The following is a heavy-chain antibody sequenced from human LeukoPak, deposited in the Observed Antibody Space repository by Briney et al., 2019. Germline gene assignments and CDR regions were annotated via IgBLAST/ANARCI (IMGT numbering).Heavy chain of an antibody. CDR2: IKSKIGGGTT. D-gene: IGHD1-14*01. CDR3: AKDTTPPKAGLDP. V-gene: IGHV3-15*01. Sequence: PGGSLRLSCAASGFTFSNAWMSWVRQAPGKGLEWVGRIKSKIGGGTTDYAAPVKGRFTISRDDSKNTLYLQMNSLRAEDTAVYYCAKDTTPPKAGLDPWGQGTLVTVSS. CDR1: GFTFSNAW. J-gene: IGHJ5*02.